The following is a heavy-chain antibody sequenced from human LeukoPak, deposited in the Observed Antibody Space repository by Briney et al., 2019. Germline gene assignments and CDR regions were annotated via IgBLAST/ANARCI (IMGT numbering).Heavy chain of an antibody. V-gene: IGHV4-34*01. CDR2: INHSGST. CDR3: ARGAYYGSGTYYNRYYMDV. CDR1: GGSFSGYY. D-gene: IGHD3-10*01. Sequence: SETLSLTCAVYGGSFSGYYRSWIRQPPGKGLEWIGEINHSGSTNYNPSLKSRVTISVDTSKNQFSLKLSSVTAADTAVYYCARGAYYGSGTYYNRYYMDVWGKGTTVTISS. J-gene: IGHJ6*03.